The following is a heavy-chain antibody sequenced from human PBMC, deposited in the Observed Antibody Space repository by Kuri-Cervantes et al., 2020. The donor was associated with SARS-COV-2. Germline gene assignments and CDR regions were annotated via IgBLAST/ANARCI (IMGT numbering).Heavy chain of an antibody. J-gene: IGHJ4*02. CDR3: TNTKYLVGYCGRGSCYIFDH. D-gene: IGHD2-15*01. V-gene: IGHV3-30*02. CDR1: GFTLSDYD. CDR2: LRHDARNR. Sequence: GGSLRLSCALSGFTLSDYDMHWVRQAPGKGLEWVAFLRHDARNRLYADSVEGRFTISRDKSENTLFLQMDNLRAEDTAVYYCTNTKYLVGYCGRGSCYIFDHWGQGTLVTVSS.